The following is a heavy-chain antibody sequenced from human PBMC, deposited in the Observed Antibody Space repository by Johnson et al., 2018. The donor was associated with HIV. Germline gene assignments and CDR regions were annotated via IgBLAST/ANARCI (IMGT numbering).Heavy chain of an antibody. CDR1: GFTFSSYA. D-gene: IGHD1-26*01. J-gene: IGHJ3*02. CDR3: ARVRSGRENVFDI. Sequence: VQLVESGGGVVQPGGSLRLSCAASGFTFSSYAMHWVRQAPVRGLEWVAFIRYDGSNKYYADSVKGRFTISRDNSKSTLYLQMNSLRAEDTAVYYCARVRSGRENVFDIWGQGTMVTVSS. V-gene: IGHV3-30*02. CDR2: IRYDGSNK.